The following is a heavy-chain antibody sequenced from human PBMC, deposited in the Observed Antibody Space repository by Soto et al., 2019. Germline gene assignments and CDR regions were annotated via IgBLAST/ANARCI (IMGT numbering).Heavy chain of an antibody. Sequence: LNVSCVSHSFAFCAYDMSWVRQGQGKGLEWVSGISETGSGTYYADSVKGRFTISRDNSKNTLYLQMSSLRAEDTAVYYCAKDTAPQVVWGQGT. CDR3: AKDTAPQVV. D-gene: IGHD5-18*01. CDR2: ISETGSGT. CDR1: SFAFCAYD. V-gene: IGHV3-23*01. J-gene: IGHJ6*02.